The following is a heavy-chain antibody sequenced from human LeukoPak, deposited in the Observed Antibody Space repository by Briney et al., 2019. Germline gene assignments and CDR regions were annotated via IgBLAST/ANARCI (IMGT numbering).Heavy chain of an antibody. CDR3: ATRWYQPSGAFDI. V-gene: IGHV4-30-2*01. CDR2: IYHSGST. J-gene: IGHJ3*02. Sequence: PSQTLSLTCTVSGGSISSGGYYWSWIRQPPGKGLEWIGYIYHSGSTYYNPSLKSRVTISVDRSKNQFSLKLSSVTAADTAVYYCATRWYQPSGAFDIWGQGTMVTVSS. D-gene: IGHD4-23*01. CDR1: GGSISSGGYY.